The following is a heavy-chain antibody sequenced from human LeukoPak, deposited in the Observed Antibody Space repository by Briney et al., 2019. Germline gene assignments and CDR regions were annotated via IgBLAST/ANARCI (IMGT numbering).Heavy chain of an antibody. CDR1: GFTFSSYS. V-gene: IGHV3-53*01. Sequence: GGSLRLSCAASGFTFSSYSMNWVRQAPGKGLEWVSVIYSGGTIYYIDSVKGRFTTSRDNTKNTLDLQMNSLRAEDTAVYYCARVGDFWSGRWFDPWGQGTLVTVSS. D-gene: IGHD3-3*01. CDR3: ARVGDFWSGRWFDP. CDR2: IYSGGTI. J-gene: IGHJ5*01.